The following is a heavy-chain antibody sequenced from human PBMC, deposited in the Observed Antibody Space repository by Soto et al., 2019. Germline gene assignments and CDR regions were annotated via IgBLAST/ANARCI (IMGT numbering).Heavy chain of an antibody. J-gene: IGHJ4*02. V-gene: IGHV4-31*03. D-gene: IGHD3-22*01. CDR1: GGSISSGGYY. Sequence: QVQLQESGPGLVKPSQTLSLTCTVSGGSISSGGYYWSWIRQHPGKGLEWIGYIYYSGSTYYNPSLKSRFTISVDTSKNQFALKLSSVTAADTAVYYCARDAYANYYDSSGYFDYWGQGTLVTVSS. CDR2: IYYSGST. CDR3: ARDAYANYYDSSGYFDY.